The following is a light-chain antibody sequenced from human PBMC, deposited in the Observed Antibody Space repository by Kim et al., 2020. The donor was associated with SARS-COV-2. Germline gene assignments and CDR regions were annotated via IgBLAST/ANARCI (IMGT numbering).Light chain of an antibody. CDR3: QSYDSSLSALYV. J-gene: IGLJ1*01. V-gene: IGLV1-40*01. CDR1: SSNIGAGYD. CDR2: VNT. Sequence: VNISCTGTSSNIGAGYDVHWFQHLPGTAPKLLIYVNTNRPSGVPDRFSGSKSGTSASLAITGLQAEDEADYYCQSYDSSLSALYVFGTGTKVTVL.